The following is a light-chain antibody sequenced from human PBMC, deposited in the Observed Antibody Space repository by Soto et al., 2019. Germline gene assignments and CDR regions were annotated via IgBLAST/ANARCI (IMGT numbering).Light chain of an antibody. CDR2: DAY. V-gene: IGKV3-11*01. CDR1: QSVFNY. J-gene: IGKJ4*01. Sequence: EIVLTQSPATLSLSPGERATLSCRASQSVFNYLAWYQQTPGQAPSLLIYDAYKRATGIPARFIGSGSGTDFNLTINSLEHEDFAVYYFQRLRYWPPRTFGGGTKVEIK. CDR3: QRLRYWPPRT.